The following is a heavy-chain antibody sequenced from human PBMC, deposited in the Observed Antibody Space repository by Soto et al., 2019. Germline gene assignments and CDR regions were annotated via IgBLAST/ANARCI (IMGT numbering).Heavy chain of an antibody. J-gene: IGHJ4*02. Sequence: EVQLVESGGGLVQPGGSLRLSCAASGFIFTDDWIHWVRQAPGKGLVWVSRIKSDESTTNYADSVWGRLTISRDNAKNTVYLQINSLRAEDTAVYYCARGARNYYYFDYWGQGTLVTVSS. CDR2: IKSDESTT. CDR3: ARGARNYYYFDY. V-gene: IGHV3-74*01. CDR1: GFIFTDDW. D-gene: IGHD3-10*01.